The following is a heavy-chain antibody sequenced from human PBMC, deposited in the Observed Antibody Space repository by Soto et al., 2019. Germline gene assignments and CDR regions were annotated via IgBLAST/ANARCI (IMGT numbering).Heavy chain of an antibody. CDR1: GFTFSSYA. D-gene: IGHD3-22*01. Sequence: PGGSLRLCCAASGFTFSSYAMHWVRQAPGKGLEWVAVISYDGSNKYYADSVKGRFTISRDNSKNTLYLQMNSLRAEDTAVYYCARESYYYDSSGLRHPGWFDPWGQGTLVTVSS. V-gene: IGHV3-30-3*01. CDR2: ISYDGSNK. J-gene: IGHJ5*02. CDR3: ARESYYYDSSGLRHPGWFDP.